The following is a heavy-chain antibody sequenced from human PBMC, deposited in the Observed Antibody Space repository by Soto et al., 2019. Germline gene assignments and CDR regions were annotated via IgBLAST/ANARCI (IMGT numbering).Heavy chain of an antibody. CDR3: ARGRASFFGMDG. J-gene: IGHJ6*02. CDR2: TYYRSKWYN. D-gene: IGHD2-2*01. Sequence: SQTLSLTCAITGDSVSSTGSAWNWVRQSPSRGLEWLGRTYYRSKWYNDYAVSVESRITVNPDTSKNQFSLQLNSVTPEDTAVYDCARGRASFFGMDGWGQGTTVTVSS. CDR1: GDSVSSTGSA. V-gene: IGHV6-1*01.